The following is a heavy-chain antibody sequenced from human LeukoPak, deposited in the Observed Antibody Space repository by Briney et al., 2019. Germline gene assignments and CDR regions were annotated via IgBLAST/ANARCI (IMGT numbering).Heavy chain of an antibody. CDR3: STSPASITMIVVVIIEDY. CDR2: ISGSGGST. J-gene: IGHJ4*02. Sequence: GGSLRLSCAASGFTFSSYAMSWVRQAPGKGLEWVSGISGSGGSTYYADSVKGRFTISRDNSKNTLYLQMNSLRAEDTAVYYCSTSPASITMIVVVIIEDYWGQGTLVTVSS. D-gene: IGHD3-22*01. CDR1: GFTFSSYA. V-gene: IGHV3-23*01.